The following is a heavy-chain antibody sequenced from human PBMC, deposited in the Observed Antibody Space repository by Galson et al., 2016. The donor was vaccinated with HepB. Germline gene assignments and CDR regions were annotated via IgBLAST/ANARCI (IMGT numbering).Heavy chain of an antibody. CDR3: TVGSYFYGSASMDP. CDR2: IYSKADGGTI. CDR1: GFTFITFRNAW. J-gene: IGHJ5*02. D-gene: IGHD3-10*01. V-gene: IGHV3-15*01. Sequence: SLRFSCAASGFTFITFRNAWMIWVRQAPGKGLEWVGRIYSKADGGTIDYAAPVKGRFIISRDDSQNTLYLQMNSLRTEDTAIYYCTVGSYFYGSASMDPWGQGTLVTVSS.